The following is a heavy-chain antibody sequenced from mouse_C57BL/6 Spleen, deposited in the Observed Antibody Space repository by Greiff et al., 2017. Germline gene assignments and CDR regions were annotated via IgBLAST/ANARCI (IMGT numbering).Heavy chain of an antibody. Sequence: VQLQQPGAELVKPGASVKMSCKASGYTFTSYWLTWVKQRPGQGLEWIGDIYPGSGSTNYNEKFKSKATLTVDTTSSTAYMQLSSLTSEDSAVYYCASYYGSSPFAYWGQGTLVTVSA. D-gene: IGHD1-1*01. CDR2: IYPGSGST. CDR1: GYTFTSYW. CDR3: ASYYGSSPFAY. J-gene: IGHJ3*01. V-gene: IGHV1-55*01.